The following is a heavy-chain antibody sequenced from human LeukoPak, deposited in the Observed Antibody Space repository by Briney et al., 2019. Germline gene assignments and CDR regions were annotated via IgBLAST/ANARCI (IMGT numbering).Heavy chain of an antibody. V-gene: IGHV1-8*01. D-gene: IGHD2-2*01. CDR2: MNPNSGNT. Sequence: EASVKVSCKASGYTFTSYDINWVRQATGQGLEWMGWMNPNSGNTGYAQKFQGRVTMTRNTSISTAYMELSSLRSEDTAVYYCARGTYCSSTSCYGLRNWFDPWGQGTLVTVSS. CDR1: GYTFTSYD. CDR3: ARGTYCSSTSCYGLRNWFDP. J-gene: IGHJ5*02.